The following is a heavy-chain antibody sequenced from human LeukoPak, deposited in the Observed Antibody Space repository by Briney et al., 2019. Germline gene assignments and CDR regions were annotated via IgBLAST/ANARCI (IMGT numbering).Heavy chain of an antibody. CDR3: ARDSGNYDFWSGYFRPTFDY. Sequence: SETLSLTCAVSGGSISSSNWWSWVRQPPGKGLEWIGEIYHSGSTNYNPSLKSRVTISVDKSKNQFSLKLSSVTAADTAVYYCARDSGNYDFWSGYFRPTFDYWGQGTLVTVSS. J-gene: IGHJ4*02. CDR1: GGSISSSNW. CDR2: IYHSGST. D-gene: IGHD3-3*01. V-gene: IGHV4-4*02.